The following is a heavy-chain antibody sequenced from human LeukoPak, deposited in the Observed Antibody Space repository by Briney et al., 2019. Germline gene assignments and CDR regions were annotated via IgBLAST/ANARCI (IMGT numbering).Heavy chain of an antibody. CDR3: ARDLRLGYCSGNSCYSS. V-gene: IGHV3-48*03. D-gene: IGHD2-15*01. J-gene: IGHJ5*02. CDR1: GFTFSSYE. Sequence: GGSLRLSCAASGFTFSSYEMNWVRQAPGKGLEWVSYISSSGGTIYHADSVKGRFSISRDNAKNSLYLQMNSLRAEDTAVYYCARDLRLGYCSGNSCYSSWGQGTLVTVPS. CDR2: ISSSGGTI.